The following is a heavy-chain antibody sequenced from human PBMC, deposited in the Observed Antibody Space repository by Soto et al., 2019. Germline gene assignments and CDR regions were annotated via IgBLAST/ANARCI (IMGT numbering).Heavy chain of an antibody. CDR3: AKEGGSSSFPYYYYGMDV. J-gene: IGHJ6*02. CDR1: GFTFDDYA. D-gene: IGHD6-6*01. Sequence: PGGSLRLSCAASGFTFDDYAMHWVRQAPGKGLEWVSGISWNSGSIGYADSVKGRFTISRDNAKNSLYLQMNSLRAEDTALYYCAKEGGSSSFPYYYYGMDVWGRGTTVTVSS. V-gene: IGHV3-9*01. CDR2: ISWNSGSI.